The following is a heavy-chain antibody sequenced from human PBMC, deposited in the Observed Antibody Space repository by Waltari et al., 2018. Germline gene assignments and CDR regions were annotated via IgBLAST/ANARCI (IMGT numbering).Heavy chain of an antibody. D-gene: IGHD7-27*01. CDR3: AKDSGNWGYAFDI. CDR1: GFNFGSNG. CDR2: IQFDASGE. Sequence: QVQLVESGGGVVQPGGSLRLSCAASGFNFGSNGMHWVRQAPGKGLEWVAFIQFDASGENYADSVKGRFTISRDNSKNTLHLQMNSLRGDDTAVYYCAKDSGNWGYAFDIWGQGTKVTVSS. V-gene: IGHV3-30*02. J-gene: IGHJ3*02.